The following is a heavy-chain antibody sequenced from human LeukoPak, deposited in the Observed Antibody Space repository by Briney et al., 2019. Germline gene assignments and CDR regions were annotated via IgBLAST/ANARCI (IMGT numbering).Heavy chain of an antibody. Sequence: PGGSLRLSCAASGFTFSTYWMHWVRQAPGKGLVWVSRINSDGSDTSYADSVKGRFTISRDNAKNTLYLQMNSLRAEDTAVYYCAKDSVPAAMVGEDFDYWGQGTLVTVSS. V-gene: IGHV3-74*01. CDR2: INSDGSDT. D-gene: IGHD2-2*01. CDR3: AKDSVPAAMVGEDFDY. CDR1: GFTFSTYW. J-gene: IGHJ4*02.